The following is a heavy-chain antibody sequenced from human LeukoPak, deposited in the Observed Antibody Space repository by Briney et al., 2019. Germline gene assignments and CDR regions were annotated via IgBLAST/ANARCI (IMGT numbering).Heavy chain of an antibody. D-gene: IGHD3-9*01. Sequence: PGGSLTLSCAASGFTFGQHVFSWVRQAPGKGLEWVSYINHNGETIFYPDFLKGRFTISRDNARNSLYLQMNSLRDDDTAIYYCARDYDWAFDLWGQGTLVTVSS. V-gene: IGHV3-48*02. CDR2: INHNGETI. CDR3: ARDYDWAFDL. CDR1: GFTFGQHV. J-gene: IGHJ4*02.